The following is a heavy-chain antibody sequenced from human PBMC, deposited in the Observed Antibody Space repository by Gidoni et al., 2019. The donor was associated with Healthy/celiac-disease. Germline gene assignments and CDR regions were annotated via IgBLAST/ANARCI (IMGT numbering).Heavy chain of an antibody. CDR3: AKAGSYGDYVFDP. CDR2: ISYDGSNK. D-gene: IGHD4-17*01. J-gene: IGHJ5*02. Sequence: AMALVWVAVISYDGSNKYYADSVKGRFTISRDNSKNTLYLQLNSLRAEDTAVYYCAKAGSYGDYVFDPWGQGTLVTVSS. V-gene: IGHV3-30*18.